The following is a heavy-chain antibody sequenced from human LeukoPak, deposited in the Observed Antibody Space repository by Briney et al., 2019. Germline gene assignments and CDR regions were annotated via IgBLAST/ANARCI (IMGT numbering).Heavy chain of an antibody. CDR1: GFTVSSNY. D-gene: IGHD4-23*01. J-gene: IGHJ6*02. Sequence: GGSLRLSCAASGFTVSSNYMSWVRQAPGKGLEWVSVIYSGGSTYYADSVKGRFTISRDNSKNTLYLQMNSLRAEDTAVYYCARGGYYGGTPDYYGMDVWGQGTTVTVSS. CDR2: IYSGGST. V-gene: IGHV3-66*01. CDR3: ARGGYYGGTPDYYGMDV.